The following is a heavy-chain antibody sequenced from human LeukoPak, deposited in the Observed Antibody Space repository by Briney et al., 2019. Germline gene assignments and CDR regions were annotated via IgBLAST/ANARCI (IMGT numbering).Heavy chain of an antibody. CDR1: GGSFSGYY. V-gene: IGHV4-34*01. J-gene: IGHJ4*02. CDR3: ARGSVRGAAAGPDLDY. Sequence: SETLSLTCAVYGGSFSGYYWSWIRQPPGKGLEWIWEINHSGSTNYNPSLKSRVTISVDTSKNQFSLKLSSVTAADTAVYYCARGSVRGAAAGPDLDYWGQGTLVTVSS. D-gene: IGHD6-13*01. CDR2: INHSGST.